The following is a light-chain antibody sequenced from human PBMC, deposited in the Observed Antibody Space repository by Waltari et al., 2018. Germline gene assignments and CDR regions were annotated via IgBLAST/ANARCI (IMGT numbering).Light chain of an antibody. CDR3: MQALQTPYT. V-gene: IGKV2-28*01. CDR2: LGA. J-gene: IGKJ2*01. CDR1: QSLLHSNGYNY. Sequence: DIVMTPSPLSLPVTPGEPASCSCRSRQSLLHSNGYNYLDWYLQKPGQSQQLLIYLGANRASGVPDRFSGSGSGTDFTLKISRVEAEDVGVYYCMQALQTPYTFGQGTKLEIK.